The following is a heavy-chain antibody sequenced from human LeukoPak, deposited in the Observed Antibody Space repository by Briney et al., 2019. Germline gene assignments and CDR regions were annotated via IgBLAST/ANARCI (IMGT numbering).Heavy chain of an antibody. CDR1: GFTVSSNY. CDR3: ATRGTYYLPHDY. D-gene: IGHD1-26*01. J-gene: IGHJ4*02. V-gene: IGHV3-23*01. CDR2: ISGSVGST. Sequence: GGSLRLSCAASGFTVSSNYMSWVRQAPGKGLEWVSAISGSVGSTYYADSVKGRFTISRDNSKNTLSLQMNSLRAEDTAVYYCATRGTYYLPHDYWGQGTLVTVSS.